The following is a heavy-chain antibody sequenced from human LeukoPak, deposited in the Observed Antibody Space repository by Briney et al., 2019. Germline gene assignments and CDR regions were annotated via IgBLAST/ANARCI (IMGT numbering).Heavy chain of an antibody. J-gene: IGHJ5*02. V-gene: IGHV3-23*01. D-gene: IGHD5-12*01. CDR2: ISGSGGNT. Sequence: GGSLRLSCAASGFRFSNYALTWVRQVPGKGLEWVSTISGSGGNTYYADSVKGRFTISRDNSKNTLLLQMNSLRAEDTAMFYCAHLTRGYSDSDYGSWGQGTLVTVSS. CDR3: AHLTRGYSDSDYGS. CDR1: GFRFSNYA.